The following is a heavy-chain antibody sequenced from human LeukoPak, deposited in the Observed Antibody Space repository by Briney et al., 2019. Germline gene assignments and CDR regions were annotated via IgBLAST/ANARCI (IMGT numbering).Heavy chain of an antibody. Sequence: GGSLRLSCAASGFIFSDHYMDWVRQAPGKGLEWVGRTRNEANIYTTKYAASVRGRFTISRDDSKNSLYLQMNSLKTENTAVYYCASPVGATTVRAFDIWGQGTMVTVSS. CDR3: ASPVGATTVRAFDI. J-gene: IGHJ3*02. CDR1: GFIFSDHY. V-gene: IGHV3-72*01. CDR2: TRNEANIYTT. D-gene: IGHD1-26*01.